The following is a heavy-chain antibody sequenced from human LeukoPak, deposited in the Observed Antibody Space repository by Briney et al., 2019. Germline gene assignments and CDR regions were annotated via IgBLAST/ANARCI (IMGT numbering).Heavy chain of an antibody. CDR1: GGSISSGGYY. V-gene: IGHV4-30-2*01. D-gene: IGHD6-19*01. Sequence: PSQTLSLTCTVSGGSISSGGYYWSWIRQPPGKGLEWIGYIYHSGSTYYNPSLKSRVTISVDRSKNQFSLKLSSVTAADTAVYYCARGATGYSSGTPFDYWGQGTLVTVSS. CDR3: ARGATGYSSGTPFDY. CDR2: IYHSGST. J-gene: IGHJ4*02.